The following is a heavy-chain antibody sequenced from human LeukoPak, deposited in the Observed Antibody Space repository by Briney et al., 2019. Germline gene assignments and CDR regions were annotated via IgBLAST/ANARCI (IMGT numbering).Heavy chain of an antibody. V-gene: IGHV4-34*01. D-gene: IGHD3-10*01. CDR1: GGSISSYY. CDR2: INHSGST. J-gene: IGHJ4*02. CDR3: ARLTYYYGSGSYHY. Sequence: SETLSLTCTVSGGSISSYYWSWIRQPPGKGLEWIGEINHSGSTNYNPSLKSRVTISVDTSKNQFSLKLSSVTAADTAVYYCARLTYYYGSGSYHYWGQGTLVTVSS.